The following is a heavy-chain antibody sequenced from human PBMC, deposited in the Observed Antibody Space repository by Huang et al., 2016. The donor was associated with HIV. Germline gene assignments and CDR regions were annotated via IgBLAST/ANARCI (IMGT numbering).Heavy chain of an antibody. D-gene: IGHD3-3*01. V-gene: IGHV4-61*09. J-gene: IGHJ3*02. CDR2: LSTGGSA. CDR3: ARVESGYYDAFDI. CDR1: GGSISTGNYD. Sequence: QVQLQESGPGLVKPSETLSLTCTVSGGSISTGNYDGGWIRQPAGKGLEWVGHLSTGGSANYNPSLKSRVTISLDTSKTQFSLKLSSVTAADSAVYYCARVESGYYDAFDIWGPGTTVTVSS.